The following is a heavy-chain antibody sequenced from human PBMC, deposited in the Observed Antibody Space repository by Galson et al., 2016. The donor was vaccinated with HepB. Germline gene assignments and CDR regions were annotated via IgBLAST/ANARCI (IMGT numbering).Heavy chain of an antibody. CDR1: GYTFTTYG. Sequence: SVKVSCKASGYTFTTYGISWVRQAPGQGLEWMGWITAYNDNTNYAQKFQGRVTMTTDTSTSTAYLELRSLRSDDTAVYYCSNGIHSSTVWGQGPPVTVSS. D-gene: IGHD6-19*01. CDR3: SNGIHSSTV. CDR2: ITAYNDNT. J-gene: IGHJ4*02. V-gene: IGHV1-18*01.